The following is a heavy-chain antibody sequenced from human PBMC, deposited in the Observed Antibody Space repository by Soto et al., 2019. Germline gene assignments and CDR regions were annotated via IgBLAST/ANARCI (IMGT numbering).Heavy chain of an antibody. CDR2: ISAHNGNT. CDR3: ARGRYGDY. CDR1: GYGFTTYG. J-gene: IGHJ4*02. D-gene: IGHD1-1*01. Sequence: VQSGAEVKKPGASVKVSCKGSGYGFTTYGITWVRQAPGQGLEWMAWISAHNGNTNYAQKLQGRVTVTRDTSTSTAYMELRILRSADTAVYSCARGRYGDYWGQGALVTVSS. V-gene: IGHV1-18*01.